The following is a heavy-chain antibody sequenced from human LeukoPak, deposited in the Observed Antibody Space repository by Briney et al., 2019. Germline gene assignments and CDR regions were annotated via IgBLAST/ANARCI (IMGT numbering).Heavy chain of an antibody. D-gene: IGHD1-26*01. J-gene: IGHJ6*02. CDR2: ISGSGGST. Sequence: GGSLRLSCAASGFTFSSYAMSWVRQAPGKGLEWVSAISGSGGSTYYADSVEGRFTISRDNSKNTLYLQMNSLRAEDTAVYYCAKLGNYYYGMDVWGQGTTVTVSS. CDR3: AKLGNYYYGMDV. CDR1: GFTFSSYA. V-gene: IGHV3-23*01.